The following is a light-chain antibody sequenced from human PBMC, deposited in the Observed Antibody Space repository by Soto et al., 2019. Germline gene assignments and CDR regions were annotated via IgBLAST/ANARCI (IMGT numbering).Light chain of an antibody. CDR2: LVT. J-gene: IGLJ2*01. Sequence: QSVLTQPPSASGSPGQSVTISCTGTSSDVGGYNYVSWYQQHPGKAPKLLIYLVTKRPSGVPDRFSGSKSGNTASLTVSGLQAEDEADYYFSSYAGSNNLRVFGGGTKVTVL. V-gene: IGLV2-8*01. CDR1: SSDVGGYNY. CDR3: SSYAGSNNLRV.